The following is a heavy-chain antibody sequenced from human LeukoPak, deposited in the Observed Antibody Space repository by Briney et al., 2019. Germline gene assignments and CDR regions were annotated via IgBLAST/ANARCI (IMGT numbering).Heavy chain of an antibody. Sequence: SVKVSCKASRGTFSSYAISWVRQAPGQGLEWMGGIIPIFGTANYAQKFQGRVTITTDESTSTAYMELSSLRSKDTAVYYCARGCSSTSCYLAFDIWGQGTMVTVSS. J-gene: IGHJ3*02. CDR3: ARGCSSTSCYLAFDI. CDR1: RGTFSSYA. CDR2: IIPIFGTA. D-gene: IGHD2-2*01. V-gene: IGHV1-69*05.